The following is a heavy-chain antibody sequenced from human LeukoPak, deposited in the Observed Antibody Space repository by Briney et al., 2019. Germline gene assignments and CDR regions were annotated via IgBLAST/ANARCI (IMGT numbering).Heavy chain of an antibody. CDR1: GYTFTSYG. J-gene: IGHJ4*02. CDR3: ARGQTGWFPYYFDY. Sequence: HGASVKVSCKASGYTFTSYGISWVRQAPGQGLEWMGWISAYNGNTNYAQKLQGRVTMTTDTSTSTAYMELRSLRSDDTAVYYCARGQTGWFPYYFDYWGQGTLVTVSS. D-gene: IGHD6-19*01. CDR2: ISAYNGNT. V-gene: IGHV1-18*01.